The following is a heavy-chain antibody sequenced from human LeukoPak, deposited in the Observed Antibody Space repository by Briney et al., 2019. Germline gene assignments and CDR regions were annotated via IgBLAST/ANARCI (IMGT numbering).Heavy chain of an antibody. V-gene: IGHV3-7*01. CDR3: ASGHSGYDYVDY. Sequence: PGGSLRLSCAASGFTFSSYWMSWVRQAPGKGLEWVANIKQDGSEKYYVDSVKGRFTISRDNAKDSLYLQMNSLRAEDTAVYYCASGHSGYDYVDYWGQGTLVTVSS. CDR1: GFTFSSYW. CDR2: IKQDGSEK. J-gene: IGHJ4*02. D-gene: IGHD5-12*01.